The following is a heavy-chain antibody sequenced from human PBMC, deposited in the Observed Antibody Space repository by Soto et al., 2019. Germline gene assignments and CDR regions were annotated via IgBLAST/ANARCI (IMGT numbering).Heavy chain of an antibody. J-gene: IGHJ6*02. CDR2: SYYSGST. D-gene: IGHD5-18*01. Sequence: TLSLTCTVSGGSISSGGYYWSWMRQHPGKGREWIGYSYYSGSTYYNPSLKSRVTISVDTSKNQFSLKLSSVTAADTAVYYCARDRRGYSYGYYYYYGMDVWGQGTTVTV. CDR3: ARDRRGYSYGYYYYYGMDV. CDR1: GGSISSGGYY. V-gene: IGHV4-31*03.